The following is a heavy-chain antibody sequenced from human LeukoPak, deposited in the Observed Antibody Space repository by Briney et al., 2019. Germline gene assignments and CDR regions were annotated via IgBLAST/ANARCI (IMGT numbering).Heavy chain of an antibody. CDR3: ERVRHPHMIVGATDFASEV. D-gene: IGHD1-26*01. Sequence: SQTLSLTCAISGDSVSSNSTAWNWIRQSPSRGLEWPVRAYYTSKWYNNYTVSMKSRLTIDPDTSKNPFSLQLNSVTPEHTAVYYCERVRHPHMIVGATDFASEVWGQGSTVTV. CDR2: AYYTSKWYN. V-gene: IGHV6-1*01. J-gene: IGHJ3*01. CDR1: GDSVSSNSTA.